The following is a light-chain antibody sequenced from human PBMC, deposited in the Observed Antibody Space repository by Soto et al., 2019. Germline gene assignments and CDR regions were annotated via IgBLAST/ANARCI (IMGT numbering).Light chain of an antibody. J-gene: IGKJ2*01. Sequence: EIVMTQSPATLSVSPGERATLSCRASQSVTTNLAWYQQKPGQAPRLLIYGAYIRATGIPARFSGSGSGTEFTLTISSLQPDDFATYYCQQYNSMYTFGQGTKVDIK. CDR2: GAY. CDR1: QSVTTN. CDR3: QQYNSMYT. V-gene: IGKV3-15*01.